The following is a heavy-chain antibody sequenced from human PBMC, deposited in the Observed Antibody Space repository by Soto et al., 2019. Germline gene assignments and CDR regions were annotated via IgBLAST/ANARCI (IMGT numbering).Heavy chain of an antibody. D-gene: IGHD1-1*01. Sequence: SETLSLTCTVSGGSISSYYWSWIRQPPGKGLEWIGEINHSGSTNYNPSLKSRVTISVDTSKNQFSLKLSSVTAADTAVYYCARVITTPYYYYGMDVWGQGTTVTVSS. CDR2: INHSGST. CDR1: GGSISSYY. CDR3: ARVITTPYYYYGMDV. V-gene: IGHV4-34*01. J-gene: IGHJ6*02.